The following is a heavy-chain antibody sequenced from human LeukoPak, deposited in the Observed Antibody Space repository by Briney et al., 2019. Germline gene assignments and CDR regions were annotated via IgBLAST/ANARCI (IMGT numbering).Heavy chain of an antibody. D-gene: IGHD3-22*01. CDR2: IYYSGST. CDR3: ARRDDPDYDSSGYAGY. Sequence: PSETLSLTCTVSGGSISSSSYYWGWIRQPPGKGLEWIGSIYYSGSTYYNPSLKSRVTISVDTSKNQFSLKLSSVTAADTAVYYCARRDDPDYDSSGYAGYWGQGTLVTVSS. J-gene: IGHJ4*02. V-gene: IGHV4-39*01. CDR1: GGSISSSSYY.